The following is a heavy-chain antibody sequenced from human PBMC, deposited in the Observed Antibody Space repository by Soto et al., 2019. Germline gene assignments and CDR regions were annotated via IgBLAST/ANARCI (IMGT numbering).Heavy chain of an antibody. CDR2: ISAYNGNT. D-gene: IGHD3-3*01. J-gene: IGHJ6*02. Sequence: ASVKVSCKASGYTFTSYGMSWVRQAPGQGLEWMGWISAYNGNTNYAQKLQGRVTMTTDTSTSTAYMELRSLRSDDTAVYYCARDPASGDFWSGPRSEDYYYYGMDVWGQGTTVTVSS. V-gene: IGHV1-18*04. CDR1: GYTFTSYG. CDR3: ARDPASGDFWSGPRSEDYYYYGMDV.